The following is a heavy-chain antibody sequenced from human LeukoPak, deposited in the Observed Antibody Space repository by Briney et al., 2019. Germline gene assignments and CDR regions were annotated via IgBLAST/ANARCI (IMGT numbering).Heavy chain of an antibody. Sequence: GGSLRLSCAASGFTFSSYAMHWVRQAPGKGLEWVAVISYDGSNKYYADSVKGRFTISRDNSKNTLYLQMNSLRAEDTAVYYCARVSYYDSSGYSSPFDCWGQGTLVTVSS. CDR1: GFTFSSYA. J-gene: IGHJ4*02. CDR3: ARVSYYDSSGYSSPFDC. V-gene: IGHV3-30-3*01. D-gene: IGHD3-22*01. CDR2: ISYDGSNK.